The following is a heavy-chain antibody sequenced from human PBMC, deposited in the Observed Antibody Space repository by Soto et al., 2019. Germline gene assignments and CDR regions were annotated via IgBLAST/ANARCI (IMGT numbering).Heavy chain of an antibody. Sequence: QLQLQESGSRLVKSSETLSLTCAVSGDTISTGGYSWAWIRQPPGKALEWIGHTYHSGNPYYNPSLKSRVIISVDRSKNQFSLKLSXXXAAXXXVYXXAXXXXXXXVXYFXPWGQGTLVTVSS. V-gene: IGHV4-30-2*01. J-gene: IGHJ5*02. CDR1: GDTISTGGYS. CDR3: AXXXXXXXVXYFXP. CDR2: TYHSGNP.